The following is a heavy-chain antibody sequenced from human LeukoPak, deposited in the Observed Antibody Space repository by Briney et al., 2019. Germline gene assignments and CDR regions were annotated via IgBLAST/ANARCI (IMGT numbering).Heavy chain of an antibody. Sequence: SETLSLTCTVSGGSISSYYWSWIRQPAGKGLEWIGRIYTSGSTNYNPSLKSRVTMSVDTSKNQFSLKLSSVTAADTAVYYCARVDKGSGSSYYYYYMDVWGKGTTVTISS. CDR3: ARVDKGSGSSYYYYYMDV. CDR1: GGSISSYY. V-gene: IGHV4-4*07. J-gene: IGHJ6*03. CDR2: IYTSGST. D-gene: IGHD3-10*01.